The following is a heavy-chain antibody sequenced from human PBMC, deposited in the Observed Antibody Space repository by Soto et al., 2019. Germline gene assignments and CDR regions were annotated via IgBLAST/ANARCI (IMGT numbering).Heavy chain of an antibody. D-gene: IGHD2-2*01. CDR2: INAGNGNT. V-gene: IGHV1-3*01. CDR1: GYTFTSYA. Sequence: GASVKVSCKASGYTFTSYAMHWVRQAPGQRLEWMGWINAGNGNTKYSQKFQGRVAITRDTSASTAYMELSSLRSEDTAVYYCARAEGVVPASSFPPTFDYWGQGTLVTVSS. J-gene: IGHJ4*02. CDR3: ARAEGVVPASSFPPTFDY.